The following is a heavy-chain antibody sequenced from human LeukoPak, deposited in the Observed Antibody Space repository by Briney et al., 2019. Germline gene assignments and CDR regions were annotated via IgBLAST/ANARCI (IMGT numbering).Heavy chain of an antibody. Sequence: GASVKVSCKASGYTFTDYHMHWVRQAPGQGLEWIGWINLNSGGTNYVQKFQGRVTMTRDTSISTAYMELSRLRSDDTAVYYCARDDGSGYFDYWGQGTLVTVSS. J-gene: IGHJ4*02. CDR1: GYTFTDYH. CDR2: INLNSGGT. V-gene: IGHV1-2*02. D-gene: IGHD3-10*01. CDR3: ARDDGSGYFDY.